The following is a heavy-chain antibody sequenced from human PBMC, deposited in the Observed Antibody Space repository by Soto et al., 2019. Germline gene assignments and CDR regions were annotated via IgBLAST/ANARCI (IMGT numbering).Heavy chain of an antibody. CDR2: INHSGST. Sequence: SETLSLTCAVYGGSFSGYYWSWIRQPPGKGLEWIGEINHSGSTNYNPSLKSRVTISVDTSKNQFSLKLSSVTAADTAVYYCARGKGSWYLYWFDPWGQGTLVTVSS. D-gene: IGHD6-13*01. J-gene: IGHJ5*02. CDR3: ARGKGSWYLYWFDP. CDR1: GGSFSGYY. V-gene: IGHV4-34*01.